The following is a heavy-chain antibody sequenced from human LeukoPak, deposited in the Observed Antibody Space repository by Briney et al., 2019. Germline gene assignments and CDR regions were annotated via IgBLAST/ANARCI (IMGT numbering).Heavy chain of an antibody. J-gene: IGHJ4*02. D-gene: IGHD1-1*01. CDR3: ARDQDWNDRGGLDY. Sequence: GGSLRLSCAASGFTFYDYSMNWVRQAPGKGLEWVSFISTSSSYIYYADSVKGRFTISRDNSKNSLYLQMNSLRAEDTAVYYCARDQDWNDRGGLDYWGQGTLVIVSS. CDR1: GFTFYDYS. CDR2: ISTSSSYI. V-gene: IGHV3-21*01.